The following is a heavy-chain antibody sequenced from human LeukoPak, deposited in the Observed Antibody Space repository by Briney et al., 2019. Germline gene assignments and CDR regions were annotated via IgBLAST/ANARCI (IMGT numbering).Heavy chain of an antibody. CDR2: IRSSTSYI. V-gene: IGHV3-21*01. J-gene: IGHJ6*04. CDR1: GFTFSDYN. D-gene: IGHD3-10*02. CDR3: AELGITMIGGV. Sequence: GGSLRLSCAASGFTFSDYNMNWVRQAPGKGLEWVSSIRSSTSYIYYADSVKGRFTISRDNAKNSLYLQMNSLRAEDTAVYYCAELGITMIGGVWGKGTTVTISS.